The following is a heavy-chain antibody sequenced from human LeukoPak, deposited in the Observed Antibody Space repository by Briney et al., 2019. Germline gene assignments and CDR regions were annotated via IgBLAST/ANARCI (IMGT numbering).Heavy chain of an antibody. D-gene: IGHD1-26*01. CDR3: VKQRGIYLDFDY. CDR1: GFTFSSYA. Sequence: GGSLRLSCAASGFTFSSYAMRWVRQAPGKGLEWVSAISGSGGSTYYADSVKGRFTISRDNSKNTLSLQMDSLRAEDTAVYYCVKQRGIYLDFDYWGQGTLVTVSS. CDR2: ISGSGGST. J-gene: IGHJ4*02. V-gene: IGHV3-23*01.